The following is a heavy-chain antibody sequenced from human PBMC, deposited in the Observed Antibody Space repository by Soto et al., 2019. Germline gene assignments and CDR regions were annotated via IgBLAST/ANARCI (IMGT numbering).Heavy chain of an antibody. V-gene: IGHV3-30*18. CDR3: AKGSDSSGYWYFDL. CDR1: GFTFSSYG. CDR2: ISYDGSNK. J-gene: IGHJ2*01. Sequence: GGSLRLSCAAPGFTFSSYGMHWVRQAPGKGLEWVAVISYDGSNKYYADSVKGRFTISRDNSKNTLYLQMNSLRAEDTAVYYCAKGSDSSGYWYFDLWGRGTLVTVSS. D-gene: IGHD3-22*01.